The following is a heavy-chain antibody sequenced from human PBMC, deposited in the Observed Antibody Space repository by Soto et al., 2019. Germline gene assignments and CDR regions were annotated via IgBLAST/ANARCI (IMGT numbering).Heavy chain of an antibody. V-gene: IGHV3-30-3*01. CDR2: ISYDGSNK. J-gene: IGHJ4*02. CDR1: GFTFSSYA. Sequence: QVQLVESGGGVVQPGRSLRLSCAASGFTFSSYAMHWVRQAPGKGLEWVAVISYDGSNKYYADSVKGRFTISRDNSKNTLYLQMNRLRAEGMAVYYCVRDPLDYWGQGTLVTVSS. CDR3: VRDPLDY.